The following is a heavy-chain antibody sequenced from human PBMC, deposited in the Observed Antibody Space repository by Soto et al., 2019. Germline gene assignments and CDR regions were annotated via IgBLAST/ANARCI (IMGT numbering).Heavy chain of an antibody. J-gene: IGHJ4*02. V-gene: IGHV1-46*01. CDR2: VNPSGDRA. CDR3: ARAHFSDSSGQLDY. CDR1: GYTFTSYY. Sequence: QVQLVQSGAEVERPGASVKVSCKASGYTFTSYYVHWVRQAPGQGLEWMGIVNPSGDRARYAQKFLGRVTMHGDTSTSTVYMELSSLRSDDTAVYYCARAHFSDSSGQLDYWGQGTLVTVSS. D-gene: IGHD3-22*01.